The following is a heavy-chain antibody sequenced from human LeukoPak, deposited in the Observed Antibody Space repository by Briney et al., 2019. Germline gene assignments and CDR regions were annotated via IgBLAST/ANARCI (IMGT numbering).Heavy chain of an antibody. V-gene: IGHV3-21*01. Sequence: PGGSLRLSCAASGFTFSSYSMNWVRQAPGKGLEWVSSISSSSSYIYYADSVKGRFTISRDNAKNSLYLQMNSLRAEDTAVYYCARDAQPLLSLGDYFDYWGQGTLVTVSS. J-gene: IGHJ4*02. CDR3: ARDAQPLLSLGDYFDY. D-gene: IGHD2-21*02. CDR1: GFTFSSYS. CDR2: ISSSSSYI.